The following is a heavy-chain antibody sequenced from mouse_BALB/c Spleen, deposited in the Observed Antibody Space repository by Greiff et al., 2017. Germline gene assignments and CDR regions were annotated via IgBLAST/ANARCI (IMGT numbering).Heavy chain of an antibody. CDR1: GFTFSGFG. V-gene: IGHV5-17*02. Sequence: EVKLVESGGGLVQPGGSRKLSCAASGFTFSGFGMHWVRQAPEKGLEWVAYISSGSSTIYYADTLKGRFTISRDNPKNTLFLQMTSLRSEDTAMYYCARNGGPSTRGIAYWGQGTLVTVSA. CDR2: ISSGSSTI. D-gene: IGHD1-1*02. J-gene: IGHJ3*01. CDR3: ARNGGPSTRGIAY.